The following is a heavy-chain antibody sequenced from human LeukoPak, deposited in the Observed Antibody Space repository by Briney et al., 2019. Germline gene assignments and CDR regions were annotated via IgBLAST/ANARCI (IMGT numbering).Heavy chain of an antibody. CDR3: ARSPRGGFDI. CDR1: GGSITNFY. D-gene: IGHD2-15*01. CDR2: IYYSWST. J-gene: IGHJ3*02. V-gene: IGHV4-59*01. Sequence: SETLSLTCTVSGGSITNFYGGWIRQSPGKGLELIGYIYYSWSTNYSPSLKSRVSISVDTSKKQFSLKLSSVTAADTAVYYCARSPRGGFDIWGQGTMVTVS.